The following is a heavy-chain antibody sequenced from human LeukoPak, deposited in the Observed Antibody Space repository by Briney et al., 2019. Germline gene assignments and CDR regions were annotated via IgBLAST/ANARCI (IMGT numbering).Heavy chain of an antibody. CDR2: FYHSGST. Sequence: PSETLSLTCTVSGYPIKIGYYWGWIRQPPGKGLEWIGSFYHSGSTYYNPSLKSRVTISVDTSENQFSLRLNSVTAADTAVYYCARDRGKVGATYDAFDIWGQGTMVTVSS. V-gene: IGHV4-38-2*02. J-gene: IGHJ3*02. CDR1: GYPIKIGYY. CDR3: ARDRGKVGATYDAFDI. D-gene: IGHD1-26*01.